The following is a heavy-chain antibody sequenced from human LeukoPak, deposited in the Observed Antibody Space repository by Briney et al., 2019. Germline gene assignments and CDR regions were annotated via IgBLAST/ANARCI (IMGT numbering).Heavy chain of an antibody. V-gene: IGHV6-1*01. CDR1: GDSVSSNSAG. CDR2: TYYRTKWYI. J-gene: IGHJ5*02. D-gene: IGHD1-26*01. Sequence: SQTLSLTCAISGDSVSSNSAGWNWIRQSPSRGLEWLGRTYYRTKWYIDYAVSVKGRITINPDTSKNQFSLQLNSVTPEDTAVYYCAVGGLVQNPRYNWFDPWGQGTLVTVSS. CDR3: AVGGLVQNPRYNWFDP.